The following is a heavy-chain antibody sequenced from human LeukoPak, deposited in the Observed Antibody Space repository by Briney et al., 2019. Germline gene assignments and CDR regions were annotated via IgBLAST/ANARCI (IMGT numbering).Heavy chain of an antibody. Sequence: SETLSLTCTVSGGSISSGDYYWSWIRQPPGKGLEWIGYIYYSGSTYYNPSLKSRVTISVDTSKNQFSLKLSSVTAADTAVYYCARVQQWLALYYFDYWGQGTLVTVSS. D-gene: IGHD6-19*01. CDR3: ARVQQWLALYYFDY. CDR2: IYYSGST. V-gene: IGHV4-30-4*08. CDR1: GGSISSGDYY. J-gene: IGHJ4*02.